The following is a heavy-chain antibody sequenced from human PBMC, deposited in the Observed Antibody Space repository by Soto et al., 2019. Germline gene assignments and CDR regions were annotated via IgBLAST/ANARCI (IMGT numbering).Heavy chain of an antibody. V-gene: IGHV4-38-2*02. CDR3: ARQDRVVAEGRWFDP. CDR2: VHYSGNT. D-gene: IGHD2-15*01. CDR1: GYSISSGYH. Sequence: PSETLSLTCTVSGYSISSGYHSAWIRQPPGKGLEWLGSVHYSGNTYYNPSLKSRLTISVDKSKNQFSLNLSSVTAADTAVYYCARQDRVVAEGRWFDPWGQGTLVTVSS. J-gene: IGHJ5*02.